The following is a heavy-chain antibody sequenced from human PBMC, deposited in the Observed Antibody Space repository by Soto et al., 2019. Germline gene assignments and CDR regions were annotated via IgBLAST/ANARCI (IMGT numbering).Heavy chain of an antibody. CDR2: MNPNSGNT. Sequence: ASVKVSCKASGYTFTSYDINWVRQATGQGLEWMGWMNPNSGNTGYAQKFQGRVTMTRNTSISTAYMGLSSLRSEDTAVYYCARERYSSEISSSNYYYYYMDVWGKGTTVTVSS. V-gene: IGHV1-8*01. CDR3: ARERYSSEISSSNYYYYYMDV. D-gene: IGHD6-19*01. J-gene: IGHJ6*03. CDR1: GYTFTSYD.